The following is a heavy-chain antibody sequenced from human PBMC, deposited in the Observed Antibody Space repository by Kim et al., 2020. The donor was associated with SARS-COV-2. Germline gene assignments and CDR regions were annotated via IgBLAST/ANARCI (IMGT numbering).Heavy chain of an antibody. V-gene: IGHV4-39*07. D-gene: IGHD4-17*01. CDR1: GGSISSSSYY. CDR3: ARDGYGDYYFDY. CDR2: IYYSGST. Sequence: SETLSLTCTVSGGSISSSSYYWGWIRQPPGKGLEWIGSIYYSGSTYYNPSLKSRVTISVDTSKNQFSLKLSSVTAADTAVYYCARDGYGDYYFDYWGQGTLVTAS. J-gene: IGHJ4*02.